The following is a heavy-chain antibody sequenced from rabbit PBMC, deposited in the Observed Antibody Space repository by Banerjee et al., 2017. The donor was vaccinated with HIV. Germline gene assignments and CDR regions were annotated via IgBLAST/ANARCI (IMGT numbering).Heavy chain of an antibody. Sequence: QEQLVESGGGLVQPEGSLTLTCTASGFSFSNTYWICWVRQAPGKGLEWVACIAVGSGSTYYASWAKGRFTISKTSSTTVTLQMTSLTAADTATYFCARDKGDIGSRCWDLWGPGTLVTVS. CDR1: GFSFSNTYW. CDR3: ARDKGDIGSRCWDL. CDR2: IAVGSGST. D-gene: IGHD8-1*01. J-gene: IGHJ4*01. V-gene: IGHV1S45*01.